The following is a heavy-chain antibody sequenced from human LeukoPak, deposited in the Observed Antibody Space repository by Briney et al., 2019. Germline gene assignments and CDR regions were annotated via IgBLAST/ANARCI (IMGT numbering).Heavy chain of an antibody. D-gene: IGHD3-22*01. CDR1: GFTFSSSW. CDR2: INTDGSSA. J-gene: IGHJ4*02. Sequence: GGSLRLSCAASGFTFSSSWMHWVRQGPGKGLVWVSRINTDGSSATYADSVKGRFTISRDNARNTLYLQMNSLRAEDTALYYCARDDSSARANYWGQGTLVTVSS. V-gene: IGHV3-74*01. CDR3: ARDDSSARANY.